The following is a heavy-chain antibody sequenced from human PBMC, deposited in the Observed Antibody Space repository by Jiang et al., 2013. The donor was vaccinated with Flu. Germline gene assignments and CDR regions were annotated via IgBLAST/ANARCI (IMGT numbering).Heavy chain of an antibody. Sequence: GLVKPSETLSLTCTVSGGSISSYYWSWIRQPPGKGLEWIGYIYYSGSTNYNPSLKSRVTISVDTSKNQFSLKLSSVTAADTAVYYCARAGEDIVVVPAAIFHYGMDVWGQGTTVTVSS. CDR2: IYYSGST. J-gene: IGHJ6*02. CDR3: ARAGEDIVVVPAAIFHYGMDV. D-gene: IGHD2-2*01. CDR1: GGSISSYY. V-gene: IGHV4-59*01.